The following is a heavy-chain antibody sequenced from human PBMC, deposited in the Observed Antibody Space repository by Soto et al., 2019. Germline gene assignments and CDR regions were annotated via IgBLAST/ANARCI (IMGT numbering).Heavy chain of an antibody. Sequence: PSETLSLTCTVSGGSISSGDYYWIWIRQPPGKGLEWIGYIYYSGSTYYNPSLKSRVTISVDTSKNQFSLKLSSVTAADTAVYYCARDYYDSSGYYSYWGQGTLVTVSS. CDR2: IYYSGST. CDR3: ARDYYDSSGYYSY. V-gene: IGHV4-30-4*01. CDR1: GGSISSGDYY. D-gene: IGHD3-22*01. J-gene: IGHJ4*02.